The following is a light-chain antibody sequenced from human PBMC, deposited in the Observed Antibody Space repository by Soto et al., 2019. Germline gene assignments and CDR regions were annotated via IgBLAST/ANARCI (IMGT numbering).Light chain of an antibody. V-gene: IGLV1-44*01. CDR1: SSNIGSKT. Sequence: QSVLTQPPSATGTPGQRVTISCSGSSSNIGSKTVNWYQQLPGTAPKLLIYGHNERPSGVPDRFSGSKSGTSASLAISGLQSEDEGDYYCAAWDGSLNGVVFGGGTKLTVL. CDR3: AAWDGSLNGVV. J-gene: IGLJ2*01. CDR2: GHN.